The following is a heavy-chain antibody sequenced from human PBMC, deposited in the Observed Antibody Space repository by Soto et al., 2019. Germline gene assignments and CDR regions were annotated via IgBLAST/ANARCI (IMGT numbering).Heavy chain of an antibody. V-gene: IGHV4-59*01. D-gene: IGHD3-10*01. J-gene: IGHJ4*02. CDR1: GGSISSYY. CDR2: IYYSGST. Sequence: SETLSLTCTVSGGSISSYYWSWIRQPPGKGLEWIGYIYYSGSTNYNPSLKSRVTISVDTSKNQFSLKLSSVTAADTAVYYCARVTIGTYGSGSYYYFDYWGQGTLVTVSS. CDR3: ARVTIGTYGSGSYYYFDY.